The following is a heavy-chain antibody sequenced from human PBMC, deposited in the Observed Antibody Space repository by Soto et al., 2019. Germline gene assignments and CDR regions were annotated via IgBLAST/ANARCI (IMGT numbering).Heavy chain of an antibody. Sequence: GALRLSCAASGFTFSGSAMHWVRQASGKGLEWVGRIRSKANSYATAYAASVKGRFTISRDDSKNTAYPQMSSLKTEDTAVYYCTTDYDFWSGYWSHYYGMDVWGQGTTVTVSS. D-gene: IGHD3-3*01. V-gene: IGHV3-73*01. CDR1: GFTFSGSA. J-gene: IGHJ6*02. CDR2: IRSKANSYAT. CDR3: TTDYDFWSGYWSHYYGMDV.